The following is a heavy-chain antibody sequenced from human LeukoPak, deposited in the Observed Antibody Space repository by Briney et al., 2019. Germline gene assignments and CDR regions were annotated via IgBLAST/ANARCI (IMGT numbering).Heavy chain of an antibody. CDR3: ARIEDHGGNSVNY. CDR2: IYYSGST. V-gene: IGHV4-59*02. CDR1: GFTVSSNY. J-gene: IGHJ4*02. D-gene: IGHD4-23*01. Sequence: PGGSLRLSCAASGFTVSSNYMSWIRQPPGKGLEWIGYIYYSGSTNYNPSLKSRVTISVDTSKNQFSLKLSSVTAADTAVYYCARIEDHGGNSVNYWGQGTLVTVSS.